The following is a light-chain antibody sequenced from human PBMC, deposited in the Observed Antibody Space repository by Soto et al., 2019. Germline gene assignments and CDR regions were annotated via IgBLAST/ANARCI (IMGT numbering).Light chain of an antibody. CDR1: QSISSY. J-gene: IGKJ4*02. V-gene: IGKV1-39*01. CDR3: QQSYSTPQ. Sequence: DIPMTQSPSSLSASVGDRVTITCRASQSISSYLNWYQQKPGKAPKLLIYAASSLQSGVPSRFSGSGSGTDFTLTISSLQPEDFATYYCQQSYSTPQFGGGTKVEIK. CDR2: AAS.